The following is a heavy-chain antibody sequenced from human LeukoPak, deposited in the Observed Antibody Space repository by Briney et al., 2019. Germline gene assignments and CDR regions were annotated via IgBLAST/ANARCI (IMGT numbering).Heavy chain of an antibody. D-gene: IGHD6-19*01. CDR2: INHSGST. V-gene: IGHV4-34*01. CDR1: GGSFSGYY. Sequence: SETLSLTCAVYGGSFSGYYWSWTRQPPGKGLEWIGEINHSGSTNYNPSLKSRVTISVDTSKNQFSLKLSSVTAADTAVYYCARARIAVAGHAPNYYYYYYMDVWGKGTTVTVSS. J-gene: IGHJ6*03. CDR3: ARARIAVAGHAPNYYYYYYMDV.